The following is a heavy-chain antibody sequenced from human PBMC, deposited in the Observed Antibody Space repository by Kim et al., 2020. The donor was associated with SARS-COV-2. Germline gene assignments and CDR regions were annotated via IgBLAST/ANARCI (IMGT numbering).Heavy chain of an antibody. Sequence: PSRKSRVTISVDTSKNQFSLKLSSVTAADTAVYFCARDLDSGYDRLAFDIWGQGTMVTVSS. D-gene: IGHD5-12*01. V-gene: IGHV4-31*02. J-gene: IGHJ3*02. CDR3: ARDLDSGYDRLAFDI.